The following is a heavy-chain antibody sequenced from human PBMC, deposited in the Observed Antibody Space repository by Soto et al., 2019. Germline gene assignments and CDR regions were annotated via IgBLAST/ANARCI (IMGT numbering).Heavy chain of an antibody. Sequence: QVQLVGSGGGVLQPGRSLRLSCAASGFTCSRYGLHWFRQAPGKGLEWVAVIWDAGSNKYYADSVKCRFTISRDNSKNTLYLQINSMLPEDTAGDYCAREGSVGRTGARWVGPWGQ. CDR1: GFTCSRYG. CDR3: AREGSVGRTGARWVGP. V-gene: IGHV3-33*01. CDR2: IWDAGSNK. D-gene: IGHD1-1*01. J-gene: IGHJ5*02.